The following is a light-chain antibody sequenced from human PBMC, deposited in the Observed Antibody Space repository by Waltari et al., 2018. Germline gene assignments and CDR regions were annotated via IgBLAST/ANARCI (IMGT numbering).Light chain of an antibody. CDR3: GTWDDSLGAWV. V-gene: IGLV1-47*01. J-gene: IGLJ3*02. CDR1: SSNIGSDY. CDR2: RNS. Sequence: QSVLTQPPSASGTPGQRVTISCSGSSSNIGSDYVYCYQQFPGTAPKLLTYRNSHRPSGFPDRFSGSKFGTSASLAIGGLRSEEEADYYGGTWDDSLGAWVFGGGTRVTVL.